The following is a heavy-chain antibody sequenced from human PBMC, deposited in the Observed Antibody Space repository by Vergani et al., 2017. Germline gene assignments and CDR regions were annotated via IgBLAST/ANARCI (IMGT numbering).Heavy chain of an antibody. J-gene: IGHJ6*02. V-gene: IGHV1-2*02. Sequence: QVQLVQSGDEVRKPGASVQVSCKASGYTFTTYYVHWVRRAPGQGPEWIGWINPSSGDTEYAQKFQGRVTVTRDTSLSAAYMELSRLRSDDTAVYYWARDHCTSVNCYEYHYHGMDVWGQGTTVTVSS. CDR1: GYTFTTYY. CDR3: ARDHCTSVNCYEYHYHGMDV. CDR2: INPSSGDT. D-gene: IGHD2-2*01.